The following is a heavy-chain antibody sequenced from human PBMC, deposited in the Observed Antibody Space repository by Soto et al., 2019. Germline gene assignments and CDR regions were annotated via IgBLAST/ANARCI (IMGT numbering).Heavy chain of an antibody. Sequence: QVQLVQSGAEVKKPGASVKVSCKASGYTFTSHGISWVRQAHGQGLEWMGWVSGYNGNTNYAQKFQGRVTMTTDTSTTTAYMELRSLTSDDTAVYYCSRDLGAKVYFWGQGTLVTVSS. CDR2: VSGYNGNT. CDR3: SRDLGAKVYF. J-gene: IGHJ4*02. D-gene: IGHD3-16*01. CDR1: GYTFTSHG. V-gene: IGHV1-18*01.